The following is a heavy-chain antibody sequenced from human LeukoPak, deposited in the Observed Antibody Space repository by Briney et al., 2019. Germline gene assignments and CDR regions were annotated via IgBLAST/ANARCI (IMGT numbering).Heavy chain of an antibody. V-gene: IGHV1-69*13. D-gene: IGHD2-21*02. CDR3: ASGYCGGDCYSFDY. CDR1: GGTFSSYA. J-gene: IGHJ4*02. CDR2: IIPMFGTA. Sequence: GASVKVSCKASGGTFSSYAISWVRQAPGQGLEWMGGIIPMFGTANYAQKFQGRVTITADESTSTAYMELRSLTSDDTAVYYCASGYCGGDCYSFDYWGQGTLVTVSS.